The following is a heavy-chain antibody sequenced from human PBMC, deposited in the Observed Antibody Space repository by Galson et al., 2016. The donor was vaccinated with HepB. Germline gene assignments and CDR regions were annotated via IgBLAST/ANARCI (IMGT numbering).Heavy chain of an antibody. CDR2: IVIGGTT. V-gene: IGHV3-23*01. CDR1: GFTFNNYA. CDR3: ARMSSELTAGGWGRPFDP. Sequence: SLRLSCAASGFTFNNYAMTWVRQGPGKGLEWVSSIVIGGTTHYTESVKGRFTISRDNSKSTVYLQMISLRAEDTAVYYCARMSSELTAGGWGRPFDPWGQGTLVTVSS. J-gene: IGHJ5*02. D-gene: IGHD4-23*01.